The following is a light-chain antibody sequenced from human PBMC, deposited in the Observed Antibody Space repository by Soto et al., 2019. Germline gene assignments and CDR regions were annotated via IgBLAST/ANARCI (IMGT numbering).Light chain of an antibody. V-gene: IGKV3-15*01. J-gene: IGKJ1*01. CDR3: QQYNNWPRT. Sequence: EIVMTQSPATLSVSPGERGTLSCRASQSVSSNLVWYQQKPGQAPRLLIYGSSTRATGIPARFSGGGSGTEFTLTISSLQSEDFAVYYCQQYNNWPRTFGQGTKVEIK. CDR2: GSS. CDR1: QSVSSN.